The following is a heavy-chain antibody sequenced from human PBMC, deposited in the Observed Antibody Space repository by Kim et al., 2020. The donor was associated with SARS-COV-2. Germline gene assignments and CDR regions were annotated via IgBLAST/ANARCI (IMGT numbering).Heavy chain of an antibody. V-gene: IGHV3-11*01. Sequence: LSLTCAASGFTFSDFHMSWIRQAPGKGLEWVSYISSSGDTIYYADSVKGRFTISRDSAKTSLYLQLNSLRAEDTAMYYCARTYKSSVGYWGQGTLVT. CDR2: ISSSGDTI. CDR1: GFTFSDFH. J-gene: IGHJ4*02. CDR3: ARTYKSSVGY. D-gene: IGHD1-20*01.